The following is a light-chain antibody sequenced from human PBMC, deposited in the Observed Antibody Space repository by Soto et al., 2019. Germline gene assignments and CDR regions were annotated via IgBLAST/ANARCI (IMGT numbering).Light chain of an antibody. CDR1: QSVSSSY. Sequence: EIVLTQSPGTLSLSPGERATLSCRASQSVSSSYLAWYQQKPGQAPRLLIYGASSRATGIPDRFSGSGSGTDFTLTISRLEPDDFAVYYCQQYGSSPPWTFGQGTNVDIK. CDR3: QQYGSSPPWT. J-gene: IGKJ1*01. V-gene: IGKV3-20*01. CDR2: GAS.